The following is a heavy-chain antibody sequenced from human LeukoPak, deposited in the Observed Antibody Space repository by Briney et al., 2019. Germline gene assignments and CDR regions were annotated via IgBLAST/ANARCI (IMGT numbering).Heavy chain of an antibody. D-gene: IGHD3-10*01. J-gene: IGHJ4*02. CDR2: IYYSGST. V-gene: IGHV4-39*07. CDR1: GGSISSRSYY. CDR3: ARHGSGSYQAY. Sequence: SETLPLTCTVSGGSISSRSYYWGGIRQPPGKGLEWIGSIYYSGSTYYNPSLKSRVTISVDTSKNQFSLNLTSVTAADTAVYYCARHGSGSYQAYWGQGTLVTVSS.